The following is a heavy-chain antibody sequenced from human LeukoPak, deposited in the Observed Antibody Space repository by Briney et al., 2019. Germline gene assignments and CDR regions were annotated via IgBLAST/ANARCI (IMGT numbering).Heavy chain of an antibody. CDR1: GFTFRSYW. V-gene: IGHV3-7*05. D-gene: IGHD4-17*01. J-gene: IGHJ4*02. CDR3: ARSTVTTWDY. Sequence: GGSLRLSCAASGFTFRSYWMTWVRQAPGKGLEWVANIKQDGSEEYYVNSVKGRFTISRDNAKNSLYLQMNSLRAEDTAVYYCARSTVTTWDYWGQGTLVTVSS. CDR2: IKQDGSEE.